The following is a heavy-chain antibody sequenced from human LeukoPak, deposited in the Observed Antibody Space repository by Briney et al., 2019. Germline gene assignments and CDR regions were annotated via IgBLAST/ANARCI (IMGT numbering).Heavy chain of an antibody. CDR1: GFTFSSYS. CDR3: ARAGRKSRGVDLVRKKETGYYYYMDV. D-gene: IGHD3-10*02. V-gene: IGHV3-21*01. CDR2: IGTDSNYI. Sequence: PGGSLRLSCAASGFTFSSYSMNWVRQAPGKGLEWVSSIGTDSNYIYYADSVKGRVTISRDNAKNSLYLQMNSLRAEDTAVYYCARAGRKSRGVDLVRKKETGYYYYMDVWGKGTTVTVSS. J-gene: IGHJ6*03.